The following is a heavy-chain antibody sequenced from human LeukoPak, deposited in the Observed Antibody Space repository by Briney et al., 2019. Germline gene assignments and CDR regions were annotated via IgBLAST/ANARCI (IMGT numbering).Heavy chain of an antibody. J-gene: IGHJ5*02. CDR3: ATYRGANWFDP. V-gene: IGHV3-7*01. Sequence: PGGSLRLSCAVSGFTVTSNFMSWVRQAPGKGLEWVATIKQDGSDKYYVDSVRGRFTISRDNAKDSLYLQMNSLRAEDTAVYYCATYRGANWFDPWGQGTLVTVSS. D-gene: IGHD5-18*01. CDR2: IKQDGSDK. CDR1: GFTVTSNF.